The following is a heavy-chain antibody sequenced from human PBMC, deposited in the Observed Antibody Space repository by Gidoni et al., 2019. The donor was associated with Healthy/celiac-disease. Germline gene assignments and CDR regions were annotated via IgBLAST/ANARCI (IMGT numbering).Heavy chain of an antibody. D-gene: IGHD1-26*01. Sequence: EVQLLESGGGLVQPGGSLRLSCAASGFTLSSYAMSWVRQAPGKGLEWVSAISGSGGSTYYADSVKGRFTISRDNSKNTLYLQMNSLRAEDTAVYYCETRGGATPPEIPPDFDYWGQGTLVTVSS. CDR1: GFTLSSYA. CDR3: ETRGGATPPEIPPDFDY. V-gene: IGHV3-23*01. J-gene: IGHJ4*02. CDR2: ISGSGGST.